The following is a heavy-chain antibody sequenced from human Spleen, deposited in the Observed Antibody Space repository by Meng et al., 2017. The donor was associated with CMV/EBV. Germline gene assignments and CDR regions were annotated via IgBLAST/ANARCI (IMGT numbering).Heavy chain of an antibody. CDR3: ARVTYDFWSDYHPGGHY. CDR1: GFTFSNYE. Sequence: GESLKISCAASGFTFSNYEMNWVRQAPGKGLEWVSYISSSGSTIYYADSVKGRFSISRDNAKNSLYLQMNSLRAEDTAVYYCARVTYDFWSDYHPGGHYWGQGTLVTVSS. J-gene: IGHJ4*02. V-gene: IGHV3-48*03. D-gene: IGHD3-3*01. CDR2: ISSSGSTI.